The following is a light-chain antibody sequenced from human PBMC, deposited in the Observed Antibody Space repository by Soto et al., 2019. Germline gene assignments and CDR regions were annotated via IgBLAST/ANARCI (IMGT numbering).Light chain of an antibody. V-gene: IGKV1-39*01. J-gene: IGKJ4*01. CDR2: AAS. CDR3: QQSYSTLGLA. CDR1: QSMSSY. Sequence: DIQMTQSPSSLSASVGDRITITCRASQSMSSYLNWYQQKPGKAPKLLIYAASSLQSGVPSRFSGSGSGTDFTLTLSSLQPEDFATYYCQQSYSTLGLAFGGGTKVEIK.